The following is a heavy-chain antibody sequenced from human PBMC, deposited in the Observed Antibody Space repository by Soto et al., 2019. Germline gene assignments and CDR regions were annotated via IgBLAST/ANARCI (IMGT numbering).Heavy chain of an antibody. V-gene: IGHV3-33*01. J-gene: IGHJ5*02. Sequence: GGSLRLSCAASGFTFSSYGMHWVRQAPGKGLEWVAVIWYDGSNKYYADSVKGRFTISRDNSKNTLYLQMNSLRAEDTAVYYCARGRSNYANNWFDPWGQGTLVTVSS. D-gene: IGHD4-4*01. CDR2: IWYDGSNK. CDR3: ARGRSNYANNWFDP. CDR1: GFTFSSYG.